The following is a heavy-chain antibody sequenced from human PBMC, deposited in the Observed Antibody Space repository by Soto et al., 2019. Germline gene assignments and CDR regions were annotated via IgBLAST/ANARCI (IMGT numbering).Heavy chain of an antibody. CDR3: ARDWGVTPDY. D-gene: IGHD3-10*01. J-gene: IGHJ4*02. V-gene: IGHV4-34*01. Sequence: PSETLSLTCAVYGGTFIGYYWSWIRQPPGKGLEWIGEINHSGSTNYNPSLKSRVTISVDTSKNQFSLKLSSVTAADTAVYYCARDWGVTPDYWGQGTLVTVSS. CDR1: GGTFIGYY. CDR2: INHSGST.